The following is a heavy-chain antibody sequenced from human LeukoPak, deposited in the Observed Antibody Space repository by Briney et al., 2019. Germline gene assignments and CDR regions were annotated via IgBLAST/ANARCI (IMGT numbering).Heavy chain of an antibody. V-gene: IGHV4-61*02. CDR1: GGSISSGSYY. D-gene: IGHD4-17*01. J-gene: IGHJ4*02. CDR3: AREDYGDYVVDY. CDR2: IYTSGIT. Sequence: PSQTLSLICTVSGGSISSGSYYWSWIRQPAGKGLEWIGRIYTSGITNYNPSLKSRVTISVDTSKNQFSLKLSSVTAADTAVYYCAREDYGDYVVDYWGQGTLVTVPS.